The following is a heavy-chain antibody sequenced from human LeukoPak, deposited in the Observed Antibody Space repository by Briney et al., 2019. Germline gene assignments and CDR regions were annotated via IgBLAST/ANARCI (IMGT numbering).Heavy chain of an antibody. J-gene: IGHJ6*03. D-gene: IGHD2-2*02. CDR3: ARVGDIVVVPAAIGYMDV. CDR1: GFTFSSYW. Sequence: GGSLRLSCAASGFTFSSYWMSWVRQAPGKGLEWVANIKQDGSEKYYVDSVKGRLTISRDNAKNSLYLQMNSLRAEDTAVYYCARVGDIVVVPAAIGYMDVWGKGTTVTVSS. V-gene: IGHV3-7*01. CDR2: IKQDGSEK.